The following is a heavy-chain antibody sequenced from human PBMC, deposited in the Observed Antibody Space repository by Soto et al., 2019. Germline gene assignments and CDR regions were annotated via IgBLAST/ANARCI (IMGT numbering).Heavy chain of an antibody. D-gene: IGHD3-3*01. CDR1: GFTFSSYA. V-gene: IGHV3-30-3*01. CDR3: ARGIEPITKYYDFWSGYYSYYYYYGMDV. CDR2: ISYDGSNK. J-gene: IGHJ6*02. Sequence: GGSLRLSCAASGFTFSSYAMHWVRQAPGKGLEWVAVISYDGSNKYYADSVKGRFTISRDNSKNTLYLQMDSLRAEDTAVYYCARGIEPITKYYDFWSGYYSYYYYYGMDVWGQGTTVTVSS.